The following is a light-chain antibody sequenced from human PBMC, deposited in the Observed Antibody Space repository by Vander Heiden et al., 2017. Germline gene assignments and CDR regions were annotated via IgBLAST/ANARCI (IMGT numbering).Light chain of an antibody. J-gene: IGKJ5*01. CDR2: GAS. V-gene: IGKV4-1*01. CDR1: QSVVYSSNSKNY. Sequence: DIVMTQSPDSLPVSLGERATINCKSSQSVVYSSNSKNYLAWYRQKPGQPPELLIYGASTRESGVPDRFSGSGSGTDFTLTISSLQAEDVAVYYCQQYYTTLTFGQGTRLEIK. CDR3: QQYYTTLT.